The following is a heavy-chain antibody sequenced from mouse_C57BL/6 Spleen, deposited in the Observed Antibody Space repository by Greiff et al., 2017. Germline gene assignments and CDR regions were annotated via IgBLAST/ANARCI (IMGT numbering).Heavy chain of an antibody. Sequence: VQRVESGPGLVQPSQSLSITCTVSGFSLTSYGVHWVRQSPGKGLEWLGVLWSGGSTDYNAAFISRLSISKDNSKSQVFFKMNSLQADDTARYYCARNHYDSLRFDYWGQGTTLTVSS. CDR1: GFSLTSYG. CDR3: ARNHYDSLRFDY. J-gene: IGHJ2*01. D-gene: IGHD2-4*01. CDR2: LWSGGST. V-gene: IGHV2-2*01.